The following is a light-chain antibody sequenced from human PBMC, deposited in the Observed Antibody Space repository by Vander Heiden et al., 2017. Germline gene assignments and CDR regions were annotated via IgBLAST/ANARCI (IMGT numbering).Light chain of an antibody. Sequence: YVLTQPPSVSVAPGQTAKINCGGHNIGTKSVHWYQQRPGQAPVLVVYDDSDRPSGIPERFSGSNSGSAATLTISGVEAGDEADYFCQVWDSATDHHVFATGTKVTVL. CDR3: QVWDSATDHHV. CDR1: NIGTKS. J-gene: IGLJ1*01. CDR2: DDS. V-gene: IGLV3-21*02.